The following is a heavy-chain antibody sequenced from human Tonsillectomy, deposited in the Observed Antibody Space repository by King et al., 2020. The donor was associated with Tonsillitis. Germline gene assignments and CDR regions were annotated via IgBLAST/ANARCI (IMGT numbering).Heavy chain of an antibody. Sequence: VQLVESGGGLIQPGGSLRLSCAASGFTVISNYMTWVRQAPGKGLEWVSTVYGGGATYYTDSVKGRFTISRDISKNTLYLQMNSLRAEDAAVYYCARDRYSSGWLWGAFDIWGQGTMVTVSS. J-gene: IGHJ3*02. CDR3: ARDRYSSGWLWGAFDI. V-gene: IGHV3-53*01. CDR1: GFTVISNY. D-gene: IGHD6-19*01. CDR2: VYGGGAT.